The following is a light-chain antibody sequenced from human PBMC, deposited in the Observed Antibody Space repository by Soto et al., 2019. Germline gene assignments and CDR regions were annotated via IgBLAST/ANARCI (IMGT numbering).Light chain of an antibody. V-gene: IGKV3-15*01. CDR1: QSVSSS. CDR2: GAS. CDR3: QQYNNWPPTWT. Sequence: EIVLTQSPGTLSLSPGERSTPSFRASQSVSSSFLAWYQQKRGQPPSLLIYGASTRATGIPARFSGSGSGTEFTPTISSLQSEDFAVYYCQQYNNWPPTWTFGQGTKVDI. J-gene: IGKJ1*01.